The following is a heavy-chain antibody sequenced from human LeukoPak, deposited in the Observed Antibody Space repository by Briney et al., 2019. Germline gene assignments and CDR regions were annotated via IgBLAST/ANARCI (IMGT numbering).Heavy chain of an antibody. J-gene: IGHJ4*02. CDR3: ATLPLPGIAVAATQPFDY. D-gene: IGHD6-19*01. CDR1: GFTFSSYG. CDR2: IRYDGSNK. V-gene: IGHV3-30*02. Sequence: GGSLRLSCAASGFTFSSYGMHWVRQAPGKGLEWVAFIRYDGSNKYYADSVKGRFTISRDNSKNTLYLQMNSLRAEDTAVYYCATLPLPGIAVAATQPFDYCGQGTLVTVSS.